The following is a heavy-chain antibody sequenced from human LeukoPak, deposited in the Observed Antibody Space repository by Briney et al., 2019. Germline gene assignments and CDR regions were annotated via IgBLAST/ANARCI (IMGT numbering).Heavy chain of an antibody. CDR3: ARHVRGYSRRNYFDY. J-gene: IGHJ4*02. V-gene: IGHV4-59*05. Sequence: PSETLSLTCSVSGASMTSHYYTWIRQPPGKGLEWIGSIYYSGSTYYNPSLKSRVTISVDTSKNQFSLKLSSVTAADTAVYYCARHVRGYSRRNYFDYWGQGTLVTVSS. D-gene: IGHD5-18*01. CDR1: GASMTSHY. CDR2: IYYSGST.